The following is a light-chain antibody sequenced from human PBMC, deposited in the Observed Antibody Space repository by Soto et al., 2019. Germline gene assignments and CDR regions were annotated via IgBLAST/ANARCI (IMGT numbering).Light chain of an antibody. J-gene: IGLJ3*02. CDR2: GNS. V-gene: IGLV1-40*01. CDR1: SSNIGAGYD. Sequence: QSVLTQPPSVSGAPGQRVSISCTGSSSNIGAGYDVHWYQQLPGTAPKLLIYGNSNRPSGVPDRFSGSKSGTSASLAITGLQAEDEADYYCQSYDSSLSGPWVFGGGTKLNVL. CDR3: QSYDSSLSGPWV.